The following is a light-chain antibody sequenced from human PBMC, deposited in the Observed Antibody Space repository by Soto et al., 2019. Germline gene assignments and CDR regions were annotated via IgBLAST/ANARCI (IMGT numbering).Light chain of an antibody. CDR1: QGIRND. V-gene: IGKV1-17*01. CDR3: LQHSTYPLT. Sequence: DIPMTQFPSSLSASVGDRVTITCRASQGIRNDLGWYQQKPGKAPKRLIYAASSLQSGVPSRFSGSGSGTEFTLAISSLQPEDSATFYWLQHSTYPLTFGQGTKVEIK. CDR2: AAS. J-gene: IGKJ1*01.